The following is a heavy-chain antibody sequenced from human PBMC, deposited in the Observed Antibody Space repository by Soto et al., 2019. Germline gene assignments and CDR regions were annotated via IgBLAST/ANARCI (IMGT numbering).Heavy chain of an antibody. V-gene: IGHV3-23*01. D-gene: IGHD3-10*01. Sequence: EVRLLESGGGLVQPGGSLRLACGVSGFTFTNYAMNWVRQAPGKGLEWVSTISARGDRTFYADSVKGRFTISRDDSKNTVYLQMNSLRADDTALYYCAKSIGGFWFGDPTGGMDVWGQGTTVTVSS. J-gene: IGHJ6*02. CDR1: GFTFTNYA. CDR2: ISARGDRT. CDR3: AKSIGGFWFGDPTGGMDV.